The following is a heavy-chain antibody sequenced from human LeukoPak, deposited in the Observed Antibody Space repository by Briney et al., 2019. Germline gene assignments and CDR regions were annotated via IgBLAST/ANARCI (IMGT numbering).Heavy chain of an antibody. J-gene: IGHJ4*02. Sequence: PGRSLRLSCAASGLTFGGYYMTWIRHAPGKGLEWVSYISSSSDNMYYVDSGKGRFTISRDNAKNSLYLQMTSLRAEDTAVYYCARYNSGRGDYWGQGTLVTVSS. CDR3: ARYNSGRGDY. CDR1: GLTFGGYY. D-gene: IGHD5-24*01. CDR2: ISSSSDNM. V-gene: IGHV3-11*04.